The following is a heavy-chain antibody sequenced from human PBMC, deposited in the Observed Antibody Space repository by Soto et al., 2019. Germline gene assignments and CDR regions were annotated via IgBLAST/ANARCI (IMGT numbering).Heavy chain of an antibody. J-gene: IGHJ6*03. V-gene: IGHV1-8*01. CDR3: ARGKLMVATIFSEEYYYYMDV. CDR2: MNPNSGNT. Sequence: QVQLVQSGTEVKKPGASVKVSCKASGYTFTSYDINWVRQATGQGLEWMGWMNPNSGNTGYAQKFQGRVTMTRNTAVSTAYMELSSLRSEDTAVYYCARGKLMVATIFSEEYYYYMDVWGKGTTVTVSS. D-gene: IGHD5-12*01. CDR1: GYTFTSYD.